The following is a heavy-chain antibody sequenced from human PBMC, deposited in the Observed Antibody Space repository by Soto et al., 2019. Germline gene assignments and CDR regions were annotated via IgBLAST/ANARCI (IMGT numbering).Heavy chain of an antibody. CDR3: ARCIVVVVDAKADNWFDT. CDR2: IYTSGST. D-gene: IGHD2-15*01. J-gene: IGHJ5*02. Sequence: PSETLSLTCTVSGGSISSYYWSWIRQPAGKGLEWIGRIYTSGSTNYNPSLKSRVTMSVDTSKNQFSLKLSSVTAADTAVYYCARCIVVVVDAKADNWFDTWGQGTLVTVSS. CDR1: GGSISSYY. V-gene: IGHV4-4*07.